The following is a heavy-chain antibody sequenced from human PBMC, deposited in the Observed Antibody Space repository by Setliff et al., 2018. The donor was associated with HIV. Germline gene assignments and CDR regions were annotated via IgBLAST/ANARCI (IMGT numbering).Heavy chain of an antibody. V-gene: IGHV1-69*13. Sequence: SVKVSCKASGGTFKNLAISWVRQAPGQGLEWMGGVIPSFATANYAQKFQGRITITADESTSTAYMELSSLRSEDTAVYYCARGATITYYFDYWGQGTLVTVS. D-gene: IGHD5-12*01. J-gene: IGHJ4*02. CDR3: ARGATITYYFDY. CDR1: GGTFKNLA. CDR2: VIPSFATA.